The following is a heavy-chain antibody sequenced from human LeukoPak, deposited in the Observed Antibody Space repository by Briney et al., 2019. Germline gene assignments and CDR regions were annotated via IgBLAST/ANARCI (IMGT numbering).Heavy chain of an antibody. Sequence: SETLSLTCTVSGRSISSGGYYWSWIRQRPGKGLEWIGYIYYSGSTYYNPSLKSRVTISVDTSKNQFSLKLSSVTAADTAVYYCASKRAIWAGYGMDVWGQGTTVTVSS. CDR2: IYYSGST. CDR1: GRSISSGGYY. D-gene: IGHD3-9*01. J-gene: IGHJ6*02. CDR3: ASKRAIWAGYGMDV. V-gene: IGHV4-31*03.